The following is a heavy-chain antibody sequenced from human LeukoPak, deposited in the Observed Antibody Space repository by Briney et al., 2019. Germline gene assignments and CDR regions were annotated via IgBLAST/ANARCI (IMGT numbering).Heavy chain of an antibody. CDR1: GYTFTSYD. Sequence: ASVTVSCTASGYTFTSYDINWVRHATGQGLEWMGWINTNTGNPTYAQGFTGRFVFSLDTSVSTAYLQISSLKAEDTAVYYCAREAGELDYWGQGTLVTVSS. J-gene: IGHJ4*02. CDR2: INTNTGNP. CDR3: AREAGELDY. D-gene: IGHD1-26*01. V-gene: IGHV7-4-1*02.